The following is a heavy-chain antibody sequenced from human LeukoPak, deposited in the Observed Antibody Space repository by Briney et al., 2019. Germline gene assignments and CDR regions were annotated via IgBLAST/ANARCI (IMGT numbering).Heavy chain of an antibody. CDR1: GYTFTDYY. Sequence: AASVKVSCKASGYTFTDYYIHWVRQAPGQGLEWMGWINPNSGGTNYAQKFQGRVTMTRDTSISTAYMELSRLTPDDTAVYFCARGRFGEWDNWFDPWGQGTLVTVSS. CDR2: INPNSGGT. CDR3: ARGRFGEWDNWFDP. V-gene: IGHV1-2*02. J-gene: IGHJ5*02. D-gene: IGHD3-10*01.